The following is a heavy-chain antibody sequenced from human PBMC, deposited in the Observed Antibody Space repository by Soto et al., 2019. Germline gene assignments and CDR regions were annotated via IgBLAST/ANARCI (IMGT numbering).Heavy chain of an antibody. Sequence: QVQLVESGGGLVKPGGSLRLSCAASGFTFSDYYMSWIRQAPGKGLEWVSYISSSGSTIYYADSVKGRFTNSRDNAKNSLYLQMNSLRAEDTAVYYCARGGDCSSTSCYLAGDWYFDLWGRGTLVTVSS. CDR2: ISSSGSTI. D-gene: IGHD2-2*01. J-gene: IGHJ2*01. V-gene: IGHV3-11*01. CDR3: ARGGDCSSTSCYLAGDWYFDL. CDR1: GFTFSDYY.